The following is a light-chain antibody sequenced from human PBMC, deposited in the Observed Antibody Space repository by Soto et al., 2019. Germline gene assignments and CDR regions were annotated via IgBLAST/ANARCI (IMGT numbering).Light chain of an antibody. CDR1: QSVSSNY. Sequence: EIVLTQSPGTLSLSPGERATLSCRASQSVSSNYIAWYQQNPCQAPRLLIYGASTRPTGIPDRLGRSGAGTHFTLTISRHMPEDCAVYFCQQHGRPPPFAFGQGTKVRI. CDR2: GAS. V-gene: IGKV3-20*01. J-gene: IGKJ2*01. CDR3: QQHGRPPPFA.